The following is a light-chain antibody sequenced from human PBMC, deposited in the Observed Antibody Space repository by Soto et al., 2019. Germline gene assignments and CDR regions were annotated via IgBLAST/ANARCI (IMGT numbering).Light chain of an antibody. CDR3: QQLNSYPIT. CDR2: TSS. Sequence: DIQLTQSPSSLSASVGDRVTITCRASQSISTSLNWYQQKPGKAPNLLIFTSSNLESGVPSRFSGSGSGTDFTLTISSLQPEDFATYYCQQLNSYPITFGQGTRLE. CDR1: QSISTS. V-gene: IGKV1-39*01. J-gene: IGKJ5*01.